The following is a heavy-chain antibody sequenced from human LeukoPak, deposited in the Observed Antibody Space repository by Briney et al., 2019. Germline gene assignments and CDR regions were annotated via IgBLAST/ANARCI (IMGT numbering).Heavy chain of an antibody. V-gene: IGHV1-3*01. CDR2: INAGNGNT. CDR1: GYTFTSYA. CDR3: ARVHILTGYEGFDY. J-gene: IGHJ4*02. D-gene: IGHD3-9*01. Sequence: GASVKVSCKASGYTFTSYAMHWVRQAPGQRLEWMGWINAGNGNTKYSQKFQGRVTITRDTSASTAYMELSSLRSEDTAVYYCARVHILTGYEGFDYWGQGTLVTVSS.